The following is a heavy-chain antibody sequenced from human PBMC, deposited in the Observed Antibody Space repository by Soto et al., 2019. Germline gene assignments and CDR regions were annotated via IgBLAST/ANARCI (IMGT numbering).Heavy chain of an antibody. D-gene: IGHD3-10*01. J-gene: IGHJ4*02. CDR3: ARKGYYPSGRINLFDS. V-gene: IGHV4-38-2*02. CDR2: IYPGGGT. Sequence: SETLSLTCTVAGHSINSDYYWGWIRQPPGKGLEWIGSIYPGGGTYYNPSLKSRVTISIDTSKNQFSLRLASVTAADTAMYYCARKGYYPSGRINLFDSCGQGTMVTVYS. CDR1: GHSINSDYY.